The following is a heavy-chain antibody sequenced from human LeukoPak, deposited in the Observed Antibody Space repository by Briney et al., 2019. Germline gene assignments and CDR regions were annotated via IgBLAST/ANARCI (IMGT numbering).Heavy chain of an antibody. V-gene: IGHV1-18*01. CDR3: ARDVAVYYYDSSGYPNPPHDY. Sequence: ASVKVSCKASGYTFTSYDINWVRQAPGQGLEWMGWISAYNGNTNYAQKLQGRVTMTTDTSTGTAYMELRSLRSDDTAVYYCARDVAVYYYDSSGYPNPPHDYWGQGTLVTVSS. J-gene: IGHJ4*02. D-gene: IGHD3-22*01. CDR2: ISAYNGNT. CDR1: GYTFTSYD.